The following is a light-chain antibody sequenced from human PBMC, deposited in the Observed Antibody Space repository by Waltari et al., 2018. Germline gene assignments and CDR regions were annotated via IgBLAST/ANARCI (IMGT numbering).Light chain of an antibody. V-gene: IGKV3-11*01. CDR1: QSVTTY. CDR2: DAS. J-gene: IGKJ3*01. Sequence: EIVLTQSPATLSLSPGERATLPCRASQSVTTYLGWYQQKPGQAPRLLIYDASNRATGIPARFSGSGSGTDFTLTISSLEPDDFAVYYCHQCSTWPPAFGPGTKVDI. CDR3: HQCSTWPPA.